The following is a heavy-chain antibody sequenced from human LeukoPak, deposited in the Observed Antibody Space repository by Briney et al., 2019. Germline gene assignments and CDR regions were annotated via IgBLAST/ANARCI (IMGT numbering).Heavy chain of an antibody. CDR1: GFTFSSYA. CDR2: ISGSGGST. D-gene: IGHD1-1*01. Sequence: GGSLRLSCAASGFTFSSYAMSWVRQAPGKGLEWVSAISGSGGSTYYADSVKGRFTISRDNSKNTLYLQMNSLRAEDTAVYYCAKDQLELSSPLSDYWGQGTLVTVSS. J-gene: IGHJ4*02. V-gene: IGHV3-23*01. CDR3: AKDQLELSSPLSDY.